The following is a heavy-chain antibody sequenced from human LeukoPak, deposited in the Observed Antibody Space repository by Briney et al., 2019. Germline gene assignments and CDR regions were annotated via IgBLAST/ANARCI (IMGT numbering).Heavy chain of an antibody. CDR1: GFTFSSYA. D-gene: IGHD3-10*01. J-gene: IGHJ1*01. CDR2: ISGSGYST. CDR3: AKDRSGSTAEYFQH. V-gene: IGHV3-23*01. Sequence: GGSLRLSCAASGFTFSSYAMSWVRHAPGKGLEWVSVISGSGYSTYYADSVKGRFTISRDNSKNTLYLQMNSLRADDTAVYNCAKDRSGSTAEYFQHWGQGTLVTVSS.